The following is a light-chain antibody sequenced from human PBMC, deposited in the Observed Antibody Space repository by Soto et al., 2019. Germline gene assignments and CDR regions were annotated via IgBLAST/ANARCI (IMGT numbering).Light chain of an antibody. CDR2: RTS. J-gene: IGLJ3*02. CDR3: LLYYGGGWV. CDR1: TGAVTSVYY. V-gene: IGLV7-43*01. Sequence: QAVVTQEPSLTVSPGGTVTLTCASSTGAVTSVYYPNWFQQKPGQAPRALIYRTSRKYSWTPARFSGSLLGDKAALTLSGVQPEDEAEYYCLLYYGGGWVFGGETKLTVL.